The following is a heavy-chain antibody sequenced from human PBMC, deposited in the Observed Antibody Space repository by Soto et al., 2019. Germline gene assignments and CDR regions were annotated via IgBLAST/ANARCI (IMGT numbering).Heavy chain of an antibody. CDR1: GFTFTSYW. CDR2: IKQDGSEK. J-gene: IGHJ4*02. Sequence: EVQLVESGGGLVQPGGSLRLSCAASGFTFTSYWMSWVRQAPGKGLEWVANIKQDGSEKYYVDSVKGRFTTSRDNAKNSRYLQMNSLGAEDTAVYYCAARRSCPWYWGQGTLVTVSA. V-gene: IGHV3-7*01. D-gene: IGHD2-2*01. CDR3: AARRSCPWY.